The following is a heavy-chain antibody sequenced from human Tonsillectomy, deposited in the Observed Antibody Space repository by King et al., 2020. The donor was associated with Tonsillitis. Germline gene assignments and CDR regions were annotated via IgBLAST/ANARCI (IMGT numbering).Heavy chain of an antibody. CDR1: GFTFSTNS. J-gene: IGHJ4*02. D-gene: IGHD2-21*01. Sequence: VQLVESGGGLVRPGGSLRLSCAASGFTFSTNSMIWVRQAPGKGLEWVACISSTGSYTFYADSVRGRFTFSRDNAKNSLSLQMNSLRAEDTAVYYCSKVLEGGDSYCPDYWGQGTLVTVSS. V-gene: IGHV3-21*01. CDR2: ISSTGSYT. CDR3: SKVLEGGDSYCPDY.